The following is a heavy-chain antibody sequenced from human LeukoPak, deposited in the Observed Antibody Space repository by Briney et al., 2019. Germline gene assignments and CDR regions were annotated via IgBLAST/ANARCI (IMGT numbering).Heavy chain of an antibody. CDR3: TRNLGYCSSTSCYAFDY. CDR2: IRSKANSYAT. Sequence: PGGSLRLSCAASGVTFSGSAMHWVRQASGEGLEWVGRIRSKANSYATAYAASVKGRFTISRDDSKNRAYLQMNSLKTEDTAVYYCTRNLGYCSSTSCYAFDYWGQGTLVTVSS. J-gene: IGHJ4*02. CDR1: GVTFSGSA. V-gene: IGHV3-73*01. D-gene: IGHD2-2*01.